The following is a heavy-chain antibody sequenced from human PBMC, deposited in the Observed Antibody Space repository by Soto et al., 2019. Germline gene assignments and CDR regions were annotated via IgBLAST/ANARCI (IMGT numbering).Heavy chain of an antibody. Sequence: KPSETLSLTCTVSGVSIRSYYWSWIRQPPGKGLEWIGYIYYSGSTNYNPSLKSRVTMSVDTSKNQFSLKLRSVTAADTAVYYCARGGAQISSLTTFDYWGQGTLVTVS. CDR1: GVSIRSYY. J-gene: IGHJ4*02. V-gene: IGHV4-59*01. D-gene: IGHD1-26*01. CDR3: ARGGAQISSLTTFDY. CDR2: IYYSGST.